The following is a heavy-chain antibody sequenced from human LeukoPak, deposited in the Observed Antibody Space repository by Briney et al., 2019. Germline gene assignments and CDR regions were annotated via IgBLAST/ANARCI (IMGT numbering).Heavy chain of an antibody. V-gene: IGHV4-59*01. D-gene: IGHD2-2*01. CDR2: IYYSGST. Sequence: SETLSLTCTVSGGSISSYYWSWIRQPPGKGLEWIGYIYYSGSTNYNPSPKSRVIISVDTSKNQFSLKLSSVTAADTAVYYCAGDGGVVPAAGDWFDPWGQGTLVTVSS. CDR3: AGDGGVVPAAGDWFDP. CDR1: GGSISSYY. J-gene: IGHJ5*02.